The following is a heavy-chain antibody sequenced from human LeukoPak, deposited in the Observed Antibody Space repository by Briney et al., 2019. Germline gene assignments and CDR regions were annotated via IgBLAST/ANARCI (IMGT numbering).Heavy chain of an antibody. D-gene: IGHD2-15*01. CDR3: AKEGSYCSGGSCYYYYYMDV. CDR2: ISISGTTI. V-gene: IGHV3-11*01. J-gene: IGHJ6*03. CDR1: GFTFSDYY. Sequence: GGSLRLSCAASGFTFSDYYMNWIRQAPGKGLEWVSYISISGTTIYYADSVKGRFTISRDNAKNSLYLQMNSLRAEDTAVYYCAKEGSYCSGGSCYYYYYMDVWGKGTTVTVSS.